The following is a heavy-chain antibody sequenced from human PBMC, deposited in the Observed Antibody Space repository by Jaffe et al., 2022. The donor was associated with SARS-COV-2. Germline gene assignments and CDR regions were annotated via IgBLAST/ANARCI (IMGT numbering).Heavy chain of an antibody. CDR2: ISPDESHK. CDR3: ARSTHSSADY. J-gene: IGHJ4*02. D-gene: IGHD6-25*01. Sequence: EVQLVESGGGLVQPGGSLRLSCATSGYTFRNYWMSWVRRAPGKGLEWVAHISPDESHKFHADSVKGRFTISRDNAGNSLFLQMTSLRAEDTAVYYCARSTHSSADYWGQGTLVTVSS. V-gene: IGHV3-7*03. CDR1: GYTFRNYW.